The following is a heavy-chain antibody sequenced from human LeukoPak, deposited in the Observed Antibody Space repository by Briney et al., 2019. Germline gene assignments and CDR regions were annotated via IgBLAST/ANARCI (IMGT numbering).Heavy chain of an antibody. CDR1: GYSISSGCY. CDR2: IYRSGST. CDR3: ARDQGWFDP. J-gene: IGHJ5*02. Sequence: SETLSLTCTVSGYSISSGCYWGWIRQPPGKGLEWIGSIYRSGSTYYNPSLKSRVTISVDTSKNQFSLKLSSVTAADTAVYYCARDQGWFDPWGQGTLVTVSS. V-gene: IGHV4-38-2*02.